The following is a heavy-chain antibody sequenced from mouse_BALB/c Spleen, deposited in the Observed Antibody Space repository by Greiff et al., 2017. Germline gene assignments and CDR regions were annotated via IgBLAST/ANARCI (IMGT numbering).Heavy chain of an antibody. J-gene: IGHJ4*01. CDR1: GFTFSSFG. V-gene: IGHV5-17*02. Sequence: EVKLVESGGGLVQPGGSRKLSCAASGFTFSSFGMHWVRQAPEKGLEWVAYISSGSSTIYYADTVKGRFTISRDNPKNTLFLQMTSLRSEDTAMYYCARSQGQAMDYWGQGTSVTVSS. CDR2: ISSGSSTI. CDR3: ARSQGQAMDY.